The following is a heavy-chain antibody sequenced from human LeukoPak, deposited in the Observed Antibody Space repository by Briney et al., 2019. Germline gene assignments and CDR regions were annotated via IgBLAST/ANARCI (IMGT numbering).Heavy chain of an antibody. CDR2: ISYDGSNK. D-gene: IGHD2-2*01. J-gene: IGHJ4*02. CDR1: GFTFSSYG. V-gene: IGHV3-30*19. CDR3: ARDRGPSIVVVPAALGY. Sequence: GGSLRLSCAASGFTFSSYGMHWVRQAPGKGLEWVAVISYDGSNKYYADSVKGRFTISRDNSKNTLYLQTNSLRAEDTAVYYCARDRGPSIVVVPAALGYWGQGALVTVSS.